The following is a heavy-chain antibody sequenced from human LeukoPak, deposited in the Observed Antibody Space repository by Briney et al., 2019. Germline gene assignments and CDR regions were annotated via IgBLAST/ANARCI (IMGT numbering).Heavy chain of an antibody. J-gene: IGHJ5*02. D-gene: IGHD6-13*01. V-gene: IGHV3-23*01. CDR2: ISGSGGST. CDR3: AKRELASSYNWFDP. Sequence: GGSLRLSCAAFGFTFSSYAMSWVRQAPGKGLEWVSAISGSGGSTYYADSVKGRFTISRDNSKNTLYLQMNSLRAEDTAVYYCAKRELASSYNWFDPWGQGTLVTVSS. CDR1: GFTFSSYA.